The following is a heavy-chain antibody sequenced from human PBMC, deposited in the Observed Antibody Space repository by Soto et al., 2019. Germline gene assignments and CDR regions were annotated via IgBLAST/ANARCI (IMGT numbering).Heavy chain of an antibody. CDR2: IYAGGST. V-gene: IGHV3-66*01. CDR3: ARVYGSGSFPYYFYYYMDV. J-gene: IGHJ6*03. Sequence: GGSLRLSCAASGFTVSGYYMTWVRQAPGKGLEWVSVIYAGGSTYYADSVKGRFTISRDNTKNTLYLQMNSLRAEDTAVYYCARVYGSGSFPYYFYYYMDVWGKGTTVTVSS. D-gene: IGHD3-10*01. CDR1: GFTVSGYY.